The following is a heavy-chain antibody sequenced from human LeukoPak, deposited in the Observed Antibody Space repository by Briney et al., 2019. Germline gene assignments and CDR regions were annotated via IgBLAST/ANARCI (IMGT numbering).Heavy chain of an antibody. Sequence: ASVKVSCKASGYTFTGYYMHWVRQAPGQGLEWMGWINPNSGGTNYAQKFQGRVTMTRDTSISTAYMELSRLRSDDTAVYYCATGSSNHYYYYMDVWGKGTTVTVSS. CDR1: GYTFTGYY. CDR3: ATGSSNHYYYYMDV. J-gene: IGHJ6*03. CDR2: INPNSGGT. V-gene: IGHV1-2*02. D-gene: IGHD6-6*01.